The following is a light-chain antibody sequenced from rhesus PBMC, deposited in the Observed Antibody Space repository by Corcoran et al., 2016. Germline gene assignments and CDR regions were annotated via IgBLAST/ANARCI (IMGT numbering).Light chain of an antibody. CDR2: KAS. CDR3: QHGYGTTYS. CDR1: ENVNNY. Sequence: DIQMTQSPSSLSASVGDRVTITCRASENVNNYLNWYQQKPGKAPKLLNYKASTLQSGVPSRFSGSGSGTVYTFTISSLQPEDVATYYCQHGYGTTYSFGQGTKVEIK. V-gene: IGKV1-74*01. J-gene: IGKJ2*01.